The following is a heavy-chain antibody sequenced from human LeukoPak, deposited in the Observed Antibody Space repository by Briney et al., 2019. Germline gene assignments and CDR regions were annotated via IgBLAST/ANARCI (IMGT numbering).Heavy chain of an antibody. V-gene: IGHV3-23*01. CDR1: GLTFNNYA. CDR2: ISKSGDHT. J-gene: IGHJ3*02. D-gene: IGHD1-26*01. CDR3: GKNRYSGSLSPFDI. Sequence: GGSLRLSCAVSGLTFNNYAMSWVRQAPGKGLEWVSAISKSGDHTYYAASAKGRFTIYRDNSKNTQYLQMNSLRAEDTAVYYCGKNRYSGSLSPFDIWGQGTMVTVSS.